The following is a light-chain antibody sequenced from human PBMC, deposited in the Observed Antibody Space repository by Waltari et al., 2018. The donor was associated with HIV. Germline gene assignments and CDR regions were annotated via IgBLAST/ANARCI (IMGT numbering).Light chain of an antibody. V-gene: IGLV2-14*01. CDR3: SSYKSSSTPYV. J-gene: IGLJ1*01. CDR2: EVT. Sequence: QSALTHPASVSGSPGQSITISCTGTSSDVGGYNYVTWYHQHPRQPPKLMIYEVTNRPSGVSNRFSGSKSGNTASLTISGLQAEDEADYYCSSYKSSSTPYVFGTGTKVTVL. CDR1: SSDVGGYNY.